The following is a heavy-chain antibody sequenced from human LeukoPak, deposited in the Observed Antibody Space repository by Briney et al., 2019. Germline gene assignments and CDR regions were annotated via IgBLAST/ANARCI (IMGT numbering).Heavy chain of an antibody. V-gene: IGHV1-46*01. CDR2: INPSGGST. D-gene: IGHD4/OR15-4a*01. CDR3: ARSQGGALSYGADF. Sequence: GASVKVSCKASGYTFTSYYMQWVRLAPGQGLEWMGVINPSGGSTIYAQRFRGRVSMTRDTSTGTVYMELNSLRSEDTAMYYCARSQGGALSYGADFWGQGTLVTVSS. J-gene: IGHJ4*02. CDR1: GYTFTSYY.